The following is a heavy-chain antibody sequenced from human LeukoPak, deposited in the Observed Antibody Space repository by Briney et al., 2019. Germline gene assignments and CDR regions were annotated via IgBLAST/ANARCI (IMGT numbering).Heavy chain of an antibody. V-gene: IGHV3-74*01. Sequence: GGSLRLSCAASGFTFSSYWMHWVRQAPGKGLVWVSRINSDGSSTSYADSVKGRFTISRDNAKNTLYLQMNSLRAEDTAVYYCARDSSWFGENPYYFDYWGQGTLVTVSS. CDR3: ARDSSWFGENPYYFDY. CDR2: INSDGSST. CDR1: GFTFSSYW. D-gene: IGHD3-10*01. J-gene: IGHJ4*02.